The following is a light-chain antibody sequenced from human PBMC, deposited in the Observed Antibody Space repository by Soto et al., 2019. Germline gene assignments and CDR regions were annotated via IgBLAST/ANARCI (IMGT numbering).Light chain of an antibody. Sequence: AVQMTQSPSSLSASVGDRVTITCRASQGIRNDLGWYQQKPGKAPKLLIYAASSLQSGVPSRFSGSGSGTDFTLTISSLQPDDFATYYCQQYNYYPTFGQGTRLEIK. CDR3: QQYNYYPT. CDR2: AAS. V-gene: IGKV1-6*01. CDR1: QGIRND. J-gene: IGKJ5*01.